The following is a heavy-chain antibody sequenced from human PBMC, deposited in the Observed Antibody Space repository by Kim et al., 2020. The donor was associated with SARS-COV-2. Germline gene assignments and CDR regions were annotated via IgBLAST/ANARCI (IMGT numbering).Heavy chain of an antibody. D-gene: IGHD2-21*02. J-gene: IGHJ6*02. V-gene: IGHV1-69*13. CDR1: GGTFSSYA. CDR3: ARSIRGDPIYYYYGMDV. CDR2: IIPIFGTA. Sequence: SVKVSCKASGGTFSSYAISWVRQAPGQGLEWMGGIIPIFGTANYAQKFQGRVTITADESTSTAYMELSSLRSEDTAVYYCARSIRGDPIYYYYGMDVWGQGTTVTVSS.